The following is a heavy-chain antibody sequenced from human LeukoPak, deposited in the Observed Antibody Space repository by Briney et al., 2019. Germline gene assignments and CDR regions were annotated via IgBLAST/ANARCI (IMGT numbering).Heavy chain of an antibody. V-gene: IGHV1-2*02. CDR1: GYTFTGYY. CDR2: INPNSGDT. D-gene: IGHD3-22*01. Sequence: ASVKVSCKASGYTFTGYYIHWVRQAPGLGLEWMGWINPNSGDTNYAQKFQGRVSMTRDTSIRTAYMEVSRLRSDDTAVYYCARPDYYDSSGPPGHWYFDLWGRGTLVTVSS. J-gene: IGHJ2*01. CDR3: ARPDYYDSSGPPGHWYFDL.